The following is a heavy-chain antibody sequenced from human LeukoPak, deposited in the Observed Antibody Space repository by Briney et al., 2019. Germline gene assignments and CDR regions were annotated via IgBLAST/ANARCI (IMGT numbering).Heavy chain of an antibody. D-gene: IGHD1-14*01. CDR1: GGSISGYY. CDR3: ASGTYGTLFF. Sequence: PSQTLSLTCTVSGGSISGYYWTWIRQPPGQGLVWIGYISYSGSTNYNPSLQSRVTMSVDSSKNQFSLQLSTVTAADTATYYCASGTYGTLFFWGQETLVPVSS. V-gene: IGHV4-59*13. CDR2: ISYSGST. J-gene: IGHJ4*02.